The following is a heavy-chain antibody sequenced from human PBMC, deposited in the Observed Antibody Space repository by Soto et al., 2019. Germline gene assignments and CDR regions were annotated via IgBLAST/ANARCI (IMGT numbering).Heavy chain of an antibody. Sequence: GGSVRLSCAASGFTFSSYGMHWVRQAPGKGLEWVAVISYDGSNKYYADSVKGRFTISRDNSKNTLYLQMNSLRAEDTAVYYCAKDSVYSSSWRYFQHWGQGTLVTVSS. CDR3: AKDSVYSSSWRYFQH. J-gene: IGHJ1*01. CDR2: ISYDGSNK. D-gene: IGHD6-13*01. V-gene: IGHV3-30*18. CDR1: GFTFSSYG.